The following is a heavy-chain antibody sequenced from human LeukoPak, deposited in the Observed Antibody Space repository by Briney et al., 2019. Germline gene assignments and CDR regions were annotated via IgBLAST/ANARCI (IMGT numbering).Heavy chain of an antibody. V-gene: IGHV4-30-4*01. CDR3: ASYYGSGSYPLFNY. CDR1: GGSISSGDYY. J-gene: IGHJ4*02. D-gene: IGHD3-10*01. CDR2: IYYSGST. Sequence: PSATLSLTCTVSGGSISSGDYYWSWIRQPPGKGLEWIGYIYYSGSTHYNPSLKSRITISVDTSKNQFSLKLSSVTAADTAVYYCASYYGSGSYPLFNYWGQGTLVTVSS.